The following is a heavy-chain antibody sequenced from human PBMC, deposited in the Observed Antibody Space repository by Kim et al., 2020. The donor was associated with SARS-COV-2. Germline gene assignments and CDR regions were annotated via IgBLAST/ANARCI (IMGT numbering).Heavy chain of an antibody. V-gene: IGHV3-49*04. CDR2: IRSKAYGGTT. D-gene: IGHD3-22*01. CDR3: TRVNNYYDSSGYL. Sequence: GGSLRLSCTASGFTFGDYAMSWVRQAPGKGLEWVGFIRSKAYGGTTEYAASVKGRFTISRDDSKSIAYLQMNSLKTEDTAVYYCTRVNNYYDSSGYLWGQGTLVTVSS. CDR1: GFTFGDYA. J-gene: IGHJ4*02.